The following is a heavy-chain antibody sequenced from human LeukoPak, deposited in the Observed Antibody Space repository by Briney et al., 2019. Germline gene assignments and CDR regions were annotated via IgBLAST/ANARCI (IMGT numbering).Heavy chain of an antibody. J-gene: IGHJ6*04. Sequence: TGGSLRLSCAASGFTFSSYSMNWVRQAPGKGLEWVSSISSSSSYIYYADSVKGRFTISRDNAKNSLYLQMNSLRAEDTAVYYCARDRGFGELFYYYGMDVWGKGTTVTVSS. CDR2: ISSSSSYI. V-gene: IGHV3-21*01. D-gene: IGHD3-10*01. CDR1: GFTFSSYS. CDR3: ARDRGFGELFYYYGMDV.